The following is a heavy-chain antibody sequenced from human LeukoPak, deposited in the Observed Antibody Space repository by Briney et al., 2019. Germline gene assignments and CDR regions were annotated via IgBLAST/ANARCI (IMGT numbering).Heavy chain of an antibody. CDR3: AKNIIVVVAATLDY. CDR2: ISGSGGST. J-gene: IGHJ4*02. CDR1: XXTFSSYA. Sequence: GGSLRXXXXXXXXTFSSYAMSWVXQAPGKGLEWVSAISGSGGSTYYADSVKGRFTISRDNSKNTLYLQMNSLRAEDTAVYYCAKNIIVVVAATLDYWGQGTLVTVSS. D-gene: IGHD2-15*01. V-gene: IGHV3-23*01.